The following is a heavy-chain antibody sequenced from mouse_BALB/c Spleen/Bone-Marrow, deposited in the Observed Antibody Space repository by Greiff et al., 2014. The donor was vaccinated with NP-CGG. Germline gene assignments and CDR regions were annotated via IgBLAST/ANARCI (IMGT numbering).Heavy chain of an antibody. CDR2: ISDGGSYT. CDR3: ARGPHDDDMDY. D-gene: IGHD2-3*01. V-gene: IGHV5-4*02. CDR1: GFTFSDYY. J-gene: IGHJ4*01. Sequence: VQLKESGGGLVKPGGSLKLSCAASGFTFSDYYMYWVRQTPEKGLEWVATISDGGSYTYYPDSVKGRFTISRDNVKNNLYLQMSSLKSEDTAMYYCARGPHDDDMDYWGQGTSVTVSS.